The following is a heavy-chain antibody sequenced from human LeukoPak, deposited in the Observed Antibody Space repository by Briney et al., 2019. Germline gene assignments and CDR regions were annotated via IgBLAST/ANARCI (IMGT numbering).Heavy chain of an antibody. D-gene: IGHD6-6*01. CDR1: GFTFSSYW. Sequence: GGSLRLSCAASGFTFSSYWMSWVRQAPGKGLEWVANIKQDGSEKYYVDSVKGRFTISRDNAKNSLYLQMNSLRAEDTAVYYCARVRPYYYYYYMDVCGKGTTVTVSS. CDR3: ARVRPYYYYYYMDV. CDR2: IKQDGSEK. J-gene: IGHJ6*03. V-gene: IGHV3-7*04.